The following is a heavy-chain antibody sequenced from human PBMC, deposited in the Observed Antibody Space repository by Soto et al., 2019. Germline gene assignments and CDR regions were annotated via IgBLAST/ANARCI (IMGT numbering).Heavy chain of an antibody. Sequence: GGSLRLSCAASGFTFSSYAMHWVRQAPGKGLEWVAVISYDGSNKYYADSVKGRFTISRDNSKNTLYLQMNSLRAEDTAVYYCARAPPMTTKRAPDVWGQGTTVTVSS. J-gene: IGHJ6*02. D-gene: IGHD4-4*01. CDR2: ISYDGSNK. CDR1: GFTFSSYA. CDR3: ARAPPMTTKRAPDV. V-gene: IGHV3-30-3*01.